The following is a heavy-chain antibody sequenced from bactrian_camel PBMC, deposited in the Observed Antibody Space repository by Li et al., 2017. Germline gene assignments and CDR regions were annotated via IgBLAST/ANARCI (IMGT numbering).Heavy chain of an antibody. Sequence: EVQLVESGGGVGQPGGSLRLSCVVNGFTVSSVDMYWVRQAPGKGLEWVSTMKTGDGKTSLADSVKGRFTISKDNAKNTLYLQMNSLKPEDTAMYYCAADHGSGPGDVRCPDEFGYWGQGTQVTVS. V-gene: IGHV3S40*01. CDR3: AADHGSGPGDVRCPDEFGY. J-gene: IGHJ6*01. D-gene: IGHD6*01. CDR1: GFTVSSVD. CDR2: MKTGDGKT.